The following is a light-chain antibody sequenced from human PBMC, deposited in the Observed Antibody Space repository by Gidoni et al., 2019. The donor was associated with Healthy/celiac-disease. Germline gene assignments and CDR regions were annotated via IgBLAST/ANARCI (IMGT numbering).Light chain of an antibody. J-gene: IGKJ1*01. CDR2: GAS. V-gene: IGKV3-15*01. CDR3: QQYNNWPRT. Sequence: IVLTHPPATLSVSPGERATLPCRASQSVSSSLAWYQQKPGQAPRLLIYGASTRASGIPARFSGSGSGTEFTLTISSLQSEDFAVYYCQQYNNWPRTFGQGTKVEIK. CDR1: QSVSSS.